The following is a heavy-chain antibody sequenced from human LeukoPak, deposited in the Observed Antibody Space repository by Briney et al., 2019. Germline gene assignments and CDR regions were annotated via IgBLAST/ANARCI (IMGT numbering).Heavy chain of an antibody. J-gene: IGHJ6*02. D-gene: IGHD3-10*01. CDR2: ISGSGGST. CDR1: GFTFGSYA. CDR3: AKGYGAGFGSGTTNYYYYGMDV. Sequence: GGSLRLSCAASGFTFGSYAMSWVRQAPGKGLEWVSAISGSGGSTYYADSVKGRFTISRDNSKNTLYLQMNSLRAEDTAVYYCAKGYGAGFGSGTTNYYYYGMDVWGQGTTVTVSS. V-gene: IGHV3-23*01.